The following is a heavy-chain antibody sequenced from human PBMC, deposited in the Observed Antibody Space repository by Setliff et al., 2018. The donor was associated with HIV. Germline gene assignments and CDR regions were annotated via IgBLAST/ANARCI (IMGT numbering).Heavy chain of an antibody. CDR2: ISSTGAA. CDR1: GDSINSHF. J-gene: IGHJ3*02. Sequence: SETLSLTCTVSGDSINSHFWTWIRQSPRKGLEWIGYISSTGAAWYNPSLKSRVTMSIDTSRIHFSLTLSSVSGADTALYYCARGGKRAFDIWGQGAMVT. V-gene: IGHV4-59*11. CDR3: ARGGKRAFDI.